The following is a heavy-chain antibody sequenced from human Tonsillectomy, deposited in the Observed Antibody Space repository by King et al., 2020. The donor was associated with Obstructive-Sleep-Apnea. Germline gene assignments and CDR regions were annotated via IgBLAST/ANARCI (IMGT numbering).Heavy chain of an antibody. CDR2: IIPNLGTA. CDR3: AATDYYDSSGYYPYYFDY. D-gene: IGHD3-22*01. CDR1: GGTFSSYA. J-gene: IGHJ4*02. Sequence: VQLVQSGAEVKKPGSSVKVSCKASGGTFSSYAISWVRQAPGQGLEWMGGIIPNLGTANYPQKFQGRVTITAEKSTSTAYMELGSLRSEETAGYDCAATDYYDSSGYYPYYFDYWGQGTLVTVSS. V-gene: IGHV1-69*06.